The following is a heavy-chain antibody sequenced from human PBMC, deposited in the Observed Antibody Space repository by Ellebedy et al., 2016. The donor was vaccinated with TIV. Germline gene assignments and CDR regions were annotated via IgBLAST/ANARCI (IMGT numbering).Heavy chain of an antibody. V-gene: IGHV6-1*01. CDR3: ARGGYYPSGSYFGP. CDR2: TYYRSKWNN. D-gene: IGHD3-10*01. CDR1: GDSVSSYSAA. Sequence: SQTLSLTCAIPGDSVSSYSAAWNWIRQSPSRGLEWLGRTYYRSKWNNEYAVSVKSRITINPDTSKNQFSLQLNSVTPEDTAVYYCARGGYYPSGSYFGPWGQGTLVTVSS. J-gene: IGHJ5*02.